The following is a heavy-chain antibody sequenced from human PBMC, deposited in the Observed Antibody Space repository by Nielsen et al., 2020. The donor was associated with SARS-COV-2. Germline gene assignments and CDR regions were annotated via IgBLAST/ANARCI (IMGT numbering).Heavy chain of an antibody. D-gene: IGHD2-15*01. J-gene: IGHJ6*02. CDR2: MYAGAST. V-gene: IGHV3-53*04. Sequence: GESLKISCAASGFSFSTYAMSWVRQAPGRGLEWLSLMYAGASTFYADSVKGRFTISRHNAENTVYLQMNSLRTDDTAVYFCARGVELPHQPPAMDVWGQGTTVTVSS. CDR1: GFSFSTYA. CDR3: ARGVELPHQPPAMDV.